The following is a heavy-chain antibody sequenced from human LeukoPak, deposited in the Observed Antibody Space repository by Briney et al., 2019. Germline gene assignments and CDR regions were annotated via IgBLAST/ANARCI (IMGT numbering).Heavy chain of an antibody. CDR1: GFTFSGYW. CDR3: ARDLSRGSSVDY. V-gene: IGHV3-7*01. CDR2: IKQDGSEK. D-gene: IGHD6-6*01. Sequence: GGSLRLSCAASGFTFSGYWMGWVRQAPGKGLEWVANIKQDGSEKYYVDSVKGRFTISRDNAKSSLYLQMNSLRAEDTAVYYCARDLSRGSSVDYWGQGTLVTVSS. J-gene: IGHJ4*02.